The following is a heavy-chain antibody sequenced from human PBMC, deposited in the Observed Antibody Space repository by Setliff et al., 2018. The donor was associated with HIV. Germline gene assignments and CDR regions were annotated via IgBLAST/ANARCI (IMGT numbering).Heavy chain of an antibody. CDR2: MYYNGST. Sequence: SETLSLTCTVSGGSISSYYWSWIRQLPGKGLEWIGYMYYNGSTYSNPSLKSRVTVSQDTSKNQFSLKLSSVTAADTAVYYCARDVRRNHCSSTSCYARDNWFDPWGQGILVTVSS. J-gene: IGHJ5*02. D-gene: IGHD2-2*01. CDR1: GGSISSYY. V-gene: IGHV4-59*06. CDR3: ARDVRRNHCSSTSCYARDNWFDP.